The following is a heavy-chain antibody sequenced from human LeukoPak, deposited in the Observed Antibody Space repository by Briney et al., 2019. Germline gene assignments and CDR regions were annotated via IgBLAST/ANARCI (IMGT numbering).Heavy chain of an antibody. Sequence: SETLSLTCAVYGGSFSGYYWSWIRQPPGKGLEWIGEINHSGSTNYNPSLKSRVTISVDTSKNQFSLKLSSVTAADTAVYYCARSPLHSSGYSLDYWGQGTLVTVSS. CDR2: INHSGST. CDR1: GGSFSGYY. J-gene: IGHJ4*02. CDR3: ARSPLHSSGYSLDY. D-gene: IGHD3-22*01. V-gene: IGHV4-34*01.